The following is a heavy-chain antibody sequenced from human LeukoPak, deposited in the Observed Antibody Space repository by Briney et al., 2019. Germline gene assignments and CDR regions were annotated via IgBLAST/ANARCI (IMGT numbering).Heavy chain of an antibody. CDR2: INPNSGGT. Sequence: ASVKVSCKASGYTFTAYYMHWVRQAPGQGLEWMGWINPNSGGTNYAQKFQGRVTMTRDTSISTAYMELSRLRSDDTAVYYRARSGDGYNYLDYWGQGTLVTVSS. D-gene: IGHD5-24*01. V-gene: IGHV1-2*02. CDR3: ARSGDGYNYLDY. CDR1: GYTFTAYY. J-gene: IGHJ4*02.